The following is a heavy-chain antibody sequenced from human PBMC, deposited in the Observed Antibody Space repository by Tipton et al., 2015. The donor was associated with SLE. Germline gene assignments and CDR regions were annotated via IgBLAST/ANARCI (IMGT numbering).Heavy chain of an antibody. V-gene: IGHV4-39*07. J-gene: IGHJ1*01. CDR3: AKVINDWNYE. CDR1: DASIRGSSYY. D-gene: IGHD1-7*01. Sequence: TLSLTCTVTDASIRGSSYYWGWIRQTPGKGLEWIGEIYHTESTNYNPSFKSRVTISVDKSKNQFSLQVTSVTAADTAVYYCAKVINDWNYEWGPGTLVTVSS. CDR2: IYHTEST.